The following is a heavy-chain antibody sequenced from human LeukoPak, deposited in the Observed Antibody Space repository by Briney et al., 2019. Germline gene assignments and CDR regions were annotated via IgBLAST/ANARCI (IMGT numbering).Heavy chain of an antibody. CDR2: ISVYNGKT. CDR1: GYTFTSYG. J-gene: IGHJ4*02. V-gene: IGHV1-18*01. Sequence: GASVKVSCKASGYTFTSYGIGWVRQAPGQGLEWMGWISVYNGKTNYAQKFQDRVTMTTDTSTSTAYMELRSLRSDDTAVYYCGRYLHCIFTSCYARTDIDYWGQGTLVTASP. CDR3: GRYLHCIFTSCYARTDIDY. D-gene: IGHD2-2*01.